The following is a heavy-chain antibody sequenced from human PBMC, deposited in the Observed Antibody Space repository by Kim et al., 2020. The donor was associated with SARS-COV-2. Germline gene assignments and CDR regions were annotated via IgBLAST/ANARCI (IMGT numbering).Heavy chain of an antibody. CDR2: ISDNGYKT. CDR3: VKAQLHGSSYDP. J-gene: IGHJ5*02. V-gene: IGHV3-23*01. D-gene: IGHD6-13*01. Sequence: GGSLRLSCAASGFTFRSYNMGWVRQAPGKGLQWVSDISDNGYKTYYADSVKGRFTISRDNSKNTLSLQMNSLRAEDTAVYYCVKAQLHGSSYDPWGQGTLVTVSS. CDR1: GFTFRSYN.